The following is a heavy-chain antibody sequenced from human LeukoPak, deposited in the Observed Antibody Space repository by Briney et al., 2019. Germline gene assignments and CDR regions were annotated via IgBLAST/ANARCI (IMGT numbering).Heavy chain of an antibody. D-gene: IGHD6-6*01. J-gene: IGHJ4*02. Sequence: GGSLRLSCAASGFTFSDYYMSWIRQAPGKGLEWVSYISSSGSTIYYADSVKGRFTISRDNAKSSLYLQMNSLRAEDTAVYYRARDAFPYSSSSRDYFDYWGQGTLVTVSS. CDR3: ARDAFPYSSSSRDYFDY. CDR2: ISSSGSTI. CDR1: GFTFSDYY. V-gene: IGHV3-11*04.